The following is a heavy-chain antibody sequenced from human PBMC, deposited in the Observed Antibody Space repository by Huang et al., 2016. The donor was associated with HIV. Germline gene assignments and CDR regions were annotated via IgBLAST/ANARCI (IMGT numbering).Heavy chain of an antibody. CDR1: GYTFTSYV. D-gene: IGHD3-10*01. Sequence: QVQLVQSGAEVKKPGASVKVSCKASGYTFTSYVISWVRQAPGQGLECMGWISAYTGNTNYTQKFQDRVTMTTEPATSPAYMELRSLRFDDTAVYYCARSWFGELLYPPDYWGQGTLVTVSS. CDR3: ARSWFGELLYPPDY. J-gene: IGHJ4*02. V-gene: IGHV1-18*01. CDR2: ISAYTGNT.